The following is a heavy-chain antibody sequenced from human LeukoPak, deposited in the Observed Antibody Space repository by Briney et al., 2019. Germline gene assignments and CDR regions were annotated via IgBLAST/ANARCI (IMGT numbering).Heavy chain of an antibody. V-gene: IGHV1-18*01. CDR2: ISAYNGNT. CDR3: ARDHTGIVATISCDY. CDR1: GYTFTSYG. J-gene: IGHJ4*02. Sequence: ASVKVSCKASGYTFTSYGISWVRQAPGQGLEWMGWISAYNGNTNYAQKLQGRVTMTTDTSTSTAYMELRSLRSDDTAVYYCARDHTGIVATISCDYWGQGTLVTVSS. D-gene: IGHD5-12*01.